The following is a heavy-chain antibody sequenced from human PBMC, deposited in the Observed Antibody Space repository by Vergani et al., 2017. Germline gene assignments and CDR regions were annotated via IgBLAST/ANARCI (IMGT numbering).Heavy chain of an antibody. Sequence: EVQLVESGGGLVQPGGSLRLSCVASGFTFRSYWMSWVRQAPGKGLEWVANIKQDGSEKYYVDSVKGRFTISRDNAKNSLYLQMNGLRAGDTAVYYCARRDSSSPALDYWGQGTLVTVSS. D-gene: IGHD6-6*01. CDR1: GFTFRSYW. V-gene: IGHV3-7*01. J-gene: IGHJ4*02. CDR3: ARRDSSSPALDY. CDR2: IKQDGSEK.